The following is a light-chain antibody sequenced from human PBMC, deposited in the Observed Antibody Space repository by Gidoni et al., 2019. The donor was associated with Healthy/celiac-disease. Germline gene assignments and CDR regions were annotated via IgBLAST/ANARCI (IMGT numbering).Light chain of an antibody. V-gene: IGLV2-23*02. Sequence: QSALTQHASVSGSPGQSITISCTGTSSDVGSDNLVSWYQQPPGKAPKLMIYEVSKRPSGVSNRFSGSKSGNTASLTISVLQAEDEADYYCCSYAGSSTLVFGGGTKLTVL. CDR1: SSDVGSDNL. J-gene: IGLJ2*01. CDR3: CSYAGSSTLV. CDR2: EVS.